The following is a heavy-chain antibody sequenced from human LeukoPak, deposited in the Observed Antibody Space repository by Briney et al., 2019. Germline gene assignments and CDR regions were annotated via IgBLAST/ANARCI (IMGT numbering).Heavy chain of an antibody. Sequence: GGSLRLSCAASGFTFSGYDMNWVRQAPGKGLEWVSFITRSSGTVYYAGSVKGRFTVSRDNAESSLYLQMNSLRDEDTAVFSCVRDKLGGAFDVWGHGTMVTVSS. V-gene: IGHV3-48*02. CDR2: ITRSSGTV. D-gene: IGHD1-7*01. CDR1: GFTFSGYD. J-gene: IGHJ3*01. CDR3: VRDKLGGAFDV.